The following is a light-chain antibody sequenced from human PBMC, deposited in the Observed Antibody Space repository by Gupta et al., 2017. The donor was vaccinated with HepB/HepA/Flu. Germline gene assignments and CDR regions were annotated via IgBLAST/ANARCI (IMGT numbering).Light chain of an antibody. CDR2: STS. Sequence: DIQMTQSPSSLSASVGDRVTITCRASQSISTYLNLYQQRPGKAPKLLIYSTSTLQSGVPSRFSGSGSGTDFTLTISSLQPEDFATYYCQQSYSTLFTFGGGTKLEIK. J-gene: IGKJ4*01. CDR3: QQSYSTLFT. V-gene: IGKV1-39*01. CDR1: QSISTY.